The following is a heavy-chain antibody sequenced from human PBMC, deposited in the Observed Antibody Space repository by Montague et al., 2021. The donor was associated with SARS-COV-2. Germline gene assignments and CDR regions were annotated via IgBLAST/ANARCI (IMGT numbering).Heavy chain of an antibody. J-gene: IGHJ6*02. V-gene: IGHV4-61*02. Sequence: TLSLTCTVSGGSIRSGSYYWSWIRQPAGKGLEWLGRIYSSGSTNYNPSLKSRVTMSVDTSKNQFSLKVSSVTAADTAVYYCARDYGDYSYYYGLDVWGQGTTVTVSS. CDR3: ARDYGDYSYYYGLDV. CDR1: GGSIRSGSYY. CDR2: IYSSGST. D-gene: IGHD4-17*01.